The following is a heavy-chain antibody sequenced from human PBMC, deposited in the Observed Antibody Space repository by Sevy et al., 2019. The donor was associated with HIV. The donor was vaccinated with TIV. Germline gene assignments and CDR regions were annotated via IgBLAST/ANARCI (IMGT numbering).Heavy chain of an antibody. CDR2: IKSKTDGGTT. D-gene: IGHD3-3*01. V-gene: IGHV3-15*01. Sequence: GGSLRLSCAASGFTFSNAWMSWVRQAPGKGLEWVGRIKSKTDGGTTDYAAPVKGRFTISTDESKNTLYLQTNSLKTEDTAVYYCTTDTGISDYDFWSGRDDTFDNWGQGTMVTVSS. CDR1: GFTFSNAW. J-gene: IGHJ3*02. CDR3: TTDTGISDYDFWSGRDDTFDN.